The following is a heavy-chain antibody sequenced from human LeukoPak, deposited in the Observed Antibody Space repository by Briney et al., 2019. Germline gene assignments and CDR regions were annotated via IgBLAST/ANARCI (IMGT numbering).Heavy chain of an antibody. V-gene: IGHV1-69*04. CDR3: ARDLGYSSGWPRNYYYGMDV. Sequence: SVKVSCKASGGTFSSYTISWVRQAPGQGLEWMGRIIPILGMANHAQKFQGRVTITADKSTSTAYMELSSLRSEDTAVYYCARDLGYSSGWPRNYYYGMDVWGQGTTVTVSS. D-gene: IGHD6-19*01. CDR1: GGTFSSYT. J-gene: IGHJ6*02. CDR2: IIPILGMA.